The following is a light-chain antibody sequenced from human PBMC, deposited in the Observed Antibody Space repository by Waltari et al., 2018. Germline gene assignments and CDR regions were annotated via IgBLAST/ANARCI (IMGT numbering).Light chain of an antibody. CDR3: QQYDNLSYT. J-gene: IGKJ2*01. CDR2: EAS. Sequence: DVQMTQSPSSLSVSVGDRVTITCQASQEISNYLNWYQQKPGKAPKLLIYEASNLQTGVPSRFSGSGSGTDFTFTISSLQPEDIATYYCQQYDNLSYTFGQGTKLQIK. CDR1: QEISNY. V-gene: IGKV1-33*01.